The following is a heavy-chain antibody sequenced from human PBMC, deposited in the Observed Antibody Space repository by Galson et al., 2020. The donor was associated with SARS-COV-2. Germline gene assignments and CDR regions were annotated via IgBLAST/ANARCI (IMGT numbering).Heavy chain of an antibody. CDR3: ARDEARFSGDLPYYYYYYYMDV. CDR1: GGSISSGSYY. Sequence: SETLSLTCTVSGGSISSGSYYWSWIRQPAGKGLEWIGHIYTSGSTNYNPSLKSRVTISVDTSKNQFSLKLSSVTAADTAVYYCARDEARFSGDLPYYYYYYYMDVWGKGTTVTVSS. D-gene: IGHD4-17*01. J-gene: IGHJ6*03. CDR2: IYTSGST. V-gene: IGHV4-61*09.